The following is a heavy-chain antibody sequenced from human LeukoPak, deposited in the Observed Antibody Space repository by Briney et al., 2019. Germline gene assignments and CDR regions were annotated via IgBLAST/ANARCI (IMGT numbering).Heavy chain of an antibody. CDR3: ARVYYGSGSFYNY. Sequence: GGSLRLSCSASGFTFTTYSMNWVRQAPGKGLEWVSSISSTGSYILYADSVKGRFTISRDNAKNSLFLQMNSLRAEDTAVYYCARVYYGSGSFYNYWGQGSLVTVSS. J-gene: IGHJ4*02. CDR2: ISSTGSYI. CDR1: GFTFTTYS. V-gene: IGHV3-21*04. D-gene: IGHD3-10*01.